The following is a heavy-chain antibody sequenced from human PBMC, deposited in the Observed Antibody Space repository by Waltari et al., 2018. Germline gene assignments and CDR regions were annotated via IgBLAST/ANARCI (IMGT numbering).Heavy chain of an antibody. CDR3: ARDRGLRGGYDS. J-gene: IGHJ5*02. CDR2: IYHSGGT. V-gene: IGHV4-4*02. Sequence: QVQLQESGPGLVKPSGTLSLTCVVYGGSISSGNWWSWVRQPPGKGLEWSGEIYHSGGTNDNPARKRRLSISLDKSKNQFSLNLSSVTAADTAVYYCARDRGLRGGYDSWGQGTLVTVSS. CDR1: GGSISSGNW. D-gene: IGHD5-12*01.